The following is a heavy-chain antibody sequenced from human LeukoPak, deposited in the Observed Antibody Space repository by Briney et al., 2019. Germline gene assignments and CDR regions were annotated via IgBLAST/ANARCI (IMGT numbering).Heavy chain of an antibody. CDR3: ARGPLCRGGGCYRYFYFDL. CDR1: DGSINSYS. Sequence: SETLSLTCTVSDGSINSYSWNWIRQSARKGLEWSGRIDTSDSTDYNPSLKSRVIMSVDTSKNQFSLRLTSVTAADTAMYYCARGPLCRGGGCYRYFYFDLWGRGTLVTVSS. D-gene: IGHD2-15*01. V-gene: IGHV4-4*07. J-gene: IGHJ2*01. CDR2: IDTSDST.